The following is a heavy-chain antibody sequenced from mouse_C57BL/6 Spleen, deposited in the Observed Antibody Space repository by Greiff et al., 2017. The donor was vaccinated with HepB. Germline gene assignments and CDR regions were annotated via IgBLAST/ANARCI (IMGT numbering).Heavy chain of an antibody. CDR1: GYAFSSSW. Sequence: VKLQESGPELVKPGASVKISCKASGYAFSSSWMNWVKQRPGKGLEWIGRIYPGDGDTNYNGKFKGKATLTADKSSSTAYMQLSSLSSEDSAVYFCARGDYYGSSYADWYFDVWGTGTTVTVSS. J-gene: IGHJ1*03. CDR2: IYPGDGDT. CDR3: ARGDYYGSSYADWYFDV. V-gene: IGHV1-82*01. D-gene: IGHD1-1*01.